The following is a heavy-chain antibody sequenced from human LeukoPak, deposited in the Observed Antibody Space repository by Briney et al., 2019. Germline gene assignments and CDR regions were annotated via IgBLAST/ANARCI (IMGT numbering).Heavy chain of an antibody. CDR3: ARGTMFPYYFDY. CDR2: ISTSSIYI. Sequence: GGSLRLSCAASGFTFSSYTMNWVRQAPGKGLEWVSSISTSSIYIYYADSVKGRFTISRDNAKNSLYLQMNSLRAEDTAVYYCARGTMFPYYFDYWGQGTLVTVSS. V-gene: IGHV3-21*01. CDR1: GFTFSSYT. J-gene: IGHJ4*02. D-gene: IGHD3-10*02.